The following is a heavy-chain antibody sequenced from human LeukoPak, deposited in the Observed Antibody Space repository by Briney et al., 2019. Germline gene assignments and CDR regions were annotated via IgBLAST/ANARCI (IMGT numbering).Heavy chain of an antibody. J-gene: IGHJ4*02. CDR2: TYYRSRWYN. D-gene: IGHD3-22*01. CDR3: ARVDTTGYYSAFDY. Sequence: SQTLSLTCAISGDSVSSNSAAWNWIRQSPSRGLEWLGRTYYRSRWYNDYVVSVRSRITINPDTAKNQFSLHLNSVTPEDTAVYYCARVDTTGYYSAFDYWGQGTLVTVSS. CDR1: GDSVSSNSAA. V-gene: IGHV6-1*01.